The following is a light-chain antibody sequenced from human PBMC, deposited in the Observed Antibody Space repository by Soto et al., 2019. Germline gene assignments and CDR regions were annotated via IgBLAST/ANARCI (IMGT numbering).Light chain of an antibody. CDR1: QSVSSY. CDR2: DAS. J-gene: IGKJ1*01. CDR3: QQRGNWPLT. V-gene: IGKV3-11*01. Sequence: EIVLTQSPATLSLSPGERATLSCRASQSVSSYFAWYQQKPGQAPRLLIYDASNRATGIPARFSGSGSGTDFTLTISSLEHEDLAVYYCQQRGNWPLTVGQGTKVEIK.